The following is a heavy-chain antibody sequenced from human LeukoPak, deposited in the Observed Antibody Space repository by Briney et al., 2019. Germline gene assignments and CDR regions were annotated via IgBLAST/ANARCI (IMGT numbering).Heavy chain of an antibody. V-gene: IGHV1-18*01. D-gene: IGHD3-22*01. J-gene: IGHJ3*02. CDR2: ISAYNGNT. CDR3: ASTTMKSLGASLGAFDI. CDR1: GGTFSSYA. Sequence: ASVKVSCKASGGTFSSYAISWVRQAPGQGLEWMGWISAYNGNTNYAQKLQGRVTMTTDTSTSTAYMELRSLRSDDTAVYYCASTTMKSLGASLGAFDIWGQGTMVTVSS.